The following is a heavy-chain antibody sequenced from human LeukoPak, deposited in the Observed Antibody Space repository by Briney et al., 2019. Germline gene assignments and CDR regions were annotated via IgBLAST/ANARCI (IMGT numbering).Heavy chain of an antibody. Sequence: GESLKISCKGSGFTFTTNWIGWVRQMPGKGLELMGIIYPGDSDTRYSPSLQGQVTISVDKSINTAYLQWSSLKASDTAMYYCARRPGSWFDPWGQGTLATVSS. CDR1: GFTFTTNW. J-gene: IGHJ5*02. CDR2: IYPGDSDT. D-gene: IGHD5-12*01. V-gene: IGHV5-51*01. CDR3: ARRPGSWFDP.